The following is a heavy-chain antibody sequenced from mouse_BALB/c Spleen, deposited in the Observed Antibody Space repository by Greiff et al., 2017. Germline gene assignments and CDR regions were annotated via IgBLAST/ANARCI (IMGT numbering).Heavy chain of an antibody. CDR1: GDSITSGY. CDR2: ISYSGST. V-gene: IGHV3-8*02. Sequence: DVHLVESGPSLVKPSQTLSLTCSVTGDSITSGYWNWIRKFPGNKLEYMGYISYSGSTYYNPSLKSRISITRDTSKNQYYLQLNSVTTEDTATYYCARYDGNYGGNYAMDYWGQGTSVTVSS. J-gene: IGHJ4*01. CDR3: ARYDGNYGGNYAMDY. D-gene: IGHD2-1*01.